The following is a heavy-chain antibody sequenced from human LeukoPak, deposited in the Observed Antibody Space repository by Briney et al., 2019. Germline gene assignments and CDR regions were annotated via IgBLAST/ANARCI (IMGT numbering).Heavy chain of an antibody. CDR1: GFTFSSYA. V-gene: IGHV3-23*01. D-gene: IGHD3-22*01. CDR2: ISGSGGST. Sequence: GALRLSCAASGFTFSSYAMSWVRQAPGNGLEWVSAISGSGGSTYYADSVKGRFTISRDNSKNTLYLQMNSLRAEDTAVYYCAKDANYDSSGYYYWYFDLWGRGTLVTVSS. CDR3: AKDANYDSSGYYYWYFDL. J-gene: IGHJ2*01.